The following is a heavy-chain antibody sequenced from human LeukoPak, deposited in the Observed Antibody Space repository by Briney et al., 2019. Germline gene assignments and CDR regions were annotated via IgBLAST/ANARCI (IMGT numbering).Heavy chain of an antibody. CDR2: SYYSGST. CDR1: GGSISSYY. CDR3: ARQSIAARRAFDI. Sequence: ASETLSLTCSVSGGSISSYYWSWIRQPPGKGLEYIGYSYYSGSTDYNPSLKSRVTISVDTSNQFSLMLTSVTAADTAVYYCARQSIAARRAFDIWGQETMVTVSS. J-gene: IGHJ3*02. D-gene: IGHD6-6*01. V-gene: IGHV4-59*08.